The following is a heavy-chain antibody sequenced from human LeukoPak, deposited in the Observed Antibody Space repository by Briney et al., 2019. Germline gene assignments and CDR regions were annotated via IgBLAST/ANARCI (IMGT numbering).Heavy chain of an antibody. CDR1: GGSVSGDGYY. CDR3: ARVPAAPRLYMDV. V-gene: IGHV4-61*08. CDR2: IYYSGST. Sequence: SETLSLTCTVSGGSVSGDGYYWSWIRQPPGKGLESIGYIYYSGSTNYNPSLKSRVTISVDTSKNQFSLKLSSVTAADTAVYYCARVPAAPRLYMDVWGQGTTVIVSS. D-gene: IGHD2-2*01. J-gene: IGHJ6*02.